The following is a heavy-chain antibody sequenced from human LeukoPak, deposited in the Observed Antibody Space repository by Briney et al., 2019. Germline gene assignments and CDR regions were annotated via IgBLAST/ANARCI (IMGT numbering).Heavy chain of an antibody. V-gene: IGHV3-30-3*01. J-gene: IGHJ4*02. D-gene: IGHD3-22*01. CDR1: GFTFSSYA. CDR3: ARDPTYYYDSSGSPRNY. Sequence: PGGSLRLSCAASGFTFSSYAMHWVRQAPGKGLEWVAVISYDGSNKYYADSVKGRFTISRDNSKNTLYLQMNSLRAEDTAVYYCARDPTYYYDSSGSPRNYWGQGTLVTVSS. CDR2: ISYDGSNK.